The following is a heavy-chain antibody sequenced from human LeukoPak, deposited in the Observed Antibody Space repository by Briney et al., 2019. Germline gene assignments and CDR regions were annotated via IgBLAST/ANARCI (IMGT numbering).Heavy chain of an antibody. J-gene: IGHJ6*03. CDR2: IKQDGSEK. D-gene: IGHD3-16*02. V-gene: IGHV3-7*01. CDR3: ARGGYDYVWGSYRYDYYYYMDV. CDR1: GFNW. Sequence: PGGSLRLSCAASGFNWMSWVRQAPGKGLEWVANIKQDGSEKYYVDSVKGRFTISRDNAKNSLYLQMNSLRAEDTAVYYCARGGYDYVWGSYRYDYYYYMDVWGKGTTVTVSS.